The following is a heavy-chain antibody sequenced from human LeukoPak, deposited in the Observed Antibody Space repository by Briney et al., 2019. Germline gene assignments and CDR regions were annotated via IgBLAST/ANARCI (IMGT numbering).Heavy chain of an antibody. D-gene: IGHD3-10*01. J-gene: IGHJ4*02. Sequence: SETLSLTCAVYGGSFSGYYWSWIRQPPGKRLEWIGEVRHSGSTNYIPSLKSRVTMSVDMSKNQFSLKLNSVTAADTAVYYCAKAGGRGSGSYWWSFDYWGQGTLVTVSS. CDR2: VRHSGST. CDR3: AKAGGRGSGSYWWSFDY. CDR1: GGSFSGYY. V-gene: IGHV4-34*01.